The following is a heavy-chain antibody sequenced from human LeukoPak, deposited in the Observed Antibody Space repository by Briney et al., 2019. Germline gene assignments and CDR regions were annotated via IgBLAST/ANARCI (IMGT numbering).Heavy chain of an antibody. J-gene: IGHJ3*02. D-gene: IGHD2-15*01. CDR1: GGSISSGSYY. CDR3: ARDPYSAWDI. Sequence: PSETLSLTCTVSGGSISSGSYYWSWIRQPAGKGLEWIGRIYTSGSTNYNPSLKSRVTISVDTSKNQFSLKLSSVTAADTAVYYCARDPYSAWDIWGQGTMVTVSS. CDR2: IYTSGST. V-gene: IGHV4-61*02.